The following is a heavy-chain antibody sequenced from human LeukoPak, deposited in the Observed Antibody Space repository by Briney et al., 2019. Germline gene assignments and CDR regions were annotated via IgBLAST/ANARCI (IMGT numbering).Heavy chain of an antibody. V-gene: IGHV3-74*01. CDR3: ARASARRNYYDSSGYPY. J-gene: IGHJ4*02. D-gene: IGHD3-22*01. CDR1: GFTFSSYW. CDR2: INTDGSST. Sequence: GGSLRLSCAASGFTFSSYWMHRVRQAPGKGLVWVSRINTDGSSTSYADSVKGRFTISRDNAKNTLYLQMNSLRAEDTAVYYCARASARRNYYDSSGYPYWGQGTLVTVSS.